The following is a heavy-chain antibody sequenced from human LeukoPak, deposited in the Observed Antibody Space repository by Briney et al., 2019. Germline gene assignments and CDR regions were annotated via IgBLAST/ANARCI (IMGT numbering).Heavy chain of an antibody. CDR1: GFTFKSYP. CDR3: ARPSGSGSYYNEYYFDS. Sequence: GGSLILSCAASGFTFKSYPMHWVHQAPGKGLEWVAVMSFDGSNKYYAESVKGRFSISRDNSKNTLYIQMHSLRPEDTAVYYCARPSGSGSYYNEYYFDSWGQGTLVTVSS. CDR2: MSFDGSNK. J-gene: IGHJ4*02. D-gene: IGHD3-10*01. V-gene: IGHV3-30-3*01.